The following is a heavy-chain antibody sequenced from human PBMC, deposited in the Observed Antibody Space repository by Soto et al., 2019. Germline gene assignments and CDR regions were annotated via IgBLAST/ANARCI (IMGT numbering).Heavy chain of an antibody. Sequence: GGSLRLSCAASGFTFSSYAMSWVRQAPGKGLEWVSAISGSGGSTYYADSVKGRFTISRDNSKNTLYLQMNSLRADDTAVYSCAKTSSYYDSSGRYYFDHWGQGTLVTVSS. CDR1: GFTFSSYA. CDR2: ISGSGGST. V-gene: IGHV3-23*01. J-gene: IGHJ4*02. D-gene: IGHD3-22*01. CDR3: AKTSSYYDSSGRYYFDH.